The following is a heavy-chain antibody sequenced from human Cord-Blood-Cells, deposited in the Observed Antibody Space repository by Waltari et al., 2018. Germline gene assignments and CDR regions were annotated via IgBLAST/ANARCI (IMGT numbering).Heavy chain of an antibody. CDR2: IYYSGST. CDR3: ARGGDYWFDP. D-gene: IGHD4-17*01. Sequence: QVQLQESGPGLVKPSETLSLTCTVSGGSISRYYWRWIRQPPGKGLEWIGYIYYSGSTNYNPSLKSRVTISVDTSKNQFSLKLSSVTAADTAVYYCARGGDYWFDPWGQGTLVTVSS. V-gene: IGHV4-59*08. CDR1: GGSISRYY. J-gene: IGHJ5*02.